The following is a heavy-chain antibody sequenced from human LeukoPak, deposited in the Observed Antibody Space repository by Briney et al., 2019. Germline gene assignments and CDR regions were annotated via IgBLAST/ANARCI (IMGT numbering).Heavy chain of an antibody. D-gene: IGHD6-13*01. CDR2: ISAYNGNT. V-gene: IGHV1-18*01. CDR3: ARRIAAAGTGWFDP. CDR1: GYTFTSYG. Sequence: ASVNVSCKSSGYTFTSYGISWVRQAPGQGLEWVGWISAYNGNTNYAQKLQGRVTMTTDTSTSKAYMELRSLRSDDTAVYYCARRIAAAGTGWFDPWGQGTLVTVSS. J-gene: IGHJ5*02.